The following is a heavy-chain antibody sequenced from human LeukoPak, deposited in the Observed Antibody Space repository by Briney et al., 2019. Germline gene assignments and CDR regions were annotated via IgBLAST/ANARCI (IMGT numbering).Heavy chain of an antibody. CDR2: ISSSSSFI. V-gene: IGHV3-21*01. CDR1: GFTFSSYN. CDR3: ARVASRAFDY. Sequence: GGSLRLSCAASGFTFSSYNMNWVRQTPGKGLEWVSSISSSSSFIYYADSVKGRFTISRDNAKNSLYLQMNSLRAEDTAIYYCARVASRAFDYWGQGTLVTVSS. J-gene: IGHJ4*02.